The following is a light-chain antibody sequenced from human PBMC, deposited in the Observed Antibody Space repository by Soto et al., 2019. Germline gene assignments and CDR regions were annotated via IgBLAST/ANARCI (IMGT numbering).Light chain of an antibody. J-gene: IGKJ4*01. CDR2: GAS. CDR3: QQYSTYPSLT. Sequence: EIVMTQSPATLSVSPGERATLSCRASQSVGSNLAWYQQKPGQAPRLLIYGASTRATGIPARFSGSGSGTEFTLTISSLQSEDFATYFCQQYSTYPSLTFGGGTKVEIK. V-gene: IGKV3-15*01. CDR1: QSVGSN.